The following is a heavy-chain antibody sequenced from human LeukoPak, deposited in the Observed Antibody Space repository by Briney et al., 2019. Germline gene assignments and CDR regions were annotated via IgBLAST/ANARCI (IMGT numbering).Heavy chain of an antibody. V-gene: IGHV3-23*01. Sequence: GGSLRLSCAASGFTFSSYAMSWVRQAPGKGLEWVSAISGSGGSTYYADSVKGWFTISRDNSKNTLYPQMNSLRAEDTAVYYCAKDRRGYSYGFHYGMDVWGQGTTVTVSS. CDR3: AKDRRGYSYGFHYGMDV. J-gene: IGHJ6*02. D-gene: IGHD5-18*01. CDR2: ISGSGGST. CDR1: GFTFSSYA.